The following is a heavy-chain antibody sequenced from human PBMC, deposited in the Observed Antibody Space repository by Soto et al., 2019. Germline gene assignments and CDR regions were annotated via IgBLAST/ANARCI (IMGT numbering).Heavy chain of an antibody. CDR3: ARVSRLSKPGNHYFYGLDV. V-gene: IGHV4-30-2*01. CDR2: IYQSGST. Sequence: QLQLQESGSGLVKPSQTLSLTCGVSGGSISSDNYSWSWIRQPPGKGLEWIGYIYQSGSTYYNQSLKSRVAISVDRSKNTFSLKLSSVTASYTAVYYCARVSRLSKPGNHYFYGLDVWGQGTTVTVSS. CDR1: GGSISSDNYS. J-gene: IGHJ6*02. D-gene: IGHD4-4*01.